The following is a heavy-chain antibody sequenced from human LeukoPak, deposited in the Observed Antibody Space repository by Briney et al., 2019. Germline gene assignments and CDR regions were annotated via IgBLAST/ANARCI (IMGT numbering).Heavy chain of an antibody. D-gene: IGHD3-3*01. CDR2: IYPGDSDT. CDR3: ARVKSITIFGVGNFDY. CDR1: GYSFTSYW. J-gene: IGHJ4*02. V-gene: IGHV5-51*01. Sequence: GESLKISCKVSGYSFTSYWIGWVRQMPGKGLEWMGSIYPGDSDTRYSPSFQGQVSISADKSISTAYLQWSSLKASDTAMYYCARVKSITIFGVGNFDYWGQGTLVTVSS.